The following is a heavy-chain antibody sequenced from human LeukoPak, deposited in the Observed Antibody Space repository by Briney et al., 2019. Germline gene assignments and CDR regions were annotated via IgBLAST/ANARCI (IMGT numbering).Heavy chain of an antibody. V-gene: IGHV1-69*04. CDR3: ARDPVEMATMGRV. CDR1: GGTFSSYA. J-gene: IGHJ4*02. Sequence: GASVKVSCKASGGTFSSYAICWVRQAPGQGLEWMGRIIPIFGIANYAQKFQGRVTITADKSTSAAYMELSSLRSEDTAVYYCARDPVEMATMGRVWGQGTLVTVSS. D-gene: IGHD5-24*01. CDR2: IIPIFGIA.